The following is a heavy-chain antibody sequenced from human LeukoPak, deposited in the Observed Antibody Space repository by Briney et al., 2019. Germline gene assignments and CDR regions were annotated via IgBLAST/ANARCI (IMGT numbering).Heavy chain of an antibody. J-gene: IGHJ4*02. CDR2: INPKNAGT. Sequence: ASVKVSCKASGYTFTGHYLHWVRQAPGQGLEWMGWINPKNAGTNFAQRFQGRVAMTRDTSISTVYMELSRLRSDDTALYYCARTLYIAAVPGGFDYWGQGSLVTVSS. CDR3: ARTLYIAAVPGGFDY. CDR1: GYTFTGHY. V-gene: IGHV1-2*02. D-gene: IGHD6-13*01.